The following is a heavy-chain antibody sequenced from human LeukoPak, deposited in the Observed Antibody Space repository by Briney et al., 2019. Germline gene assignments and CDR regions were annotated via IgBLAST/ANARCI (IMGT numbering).Heavy chain of an antibody. D-gene: IGHD3-22*01. V-gene: IGHV1-2*02. CDR3: ARVRSGYYSDAFDI. Sequence: ASVKVSCKASGYTFTGYYMHWVRQAPGQGLEWMGWINPNSGGTNYAQKFQGRVTMTRDTSISTAYMELSRLRSDDTAVYYCARVRSGYYSDAFDIWGQGTMVTVSS. CDR2: INPNSGGT. J-gene: IGHJ3*02. CDR1: GYTFTGYY.